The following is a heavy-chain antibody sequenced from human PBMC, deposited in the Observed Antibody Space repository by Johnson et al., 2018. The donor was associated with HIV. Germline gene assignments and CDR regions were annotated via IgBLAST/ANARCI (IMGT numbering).Heavy chain of an antibody. CDR3: AKANVSGSYWAFDI. D-gene: IGHD3-10*01. V-gene: IGHV3-9*01. CDR2: ISWNSGSI. J-gene: IGHJ3*02. Sequence: VQLVESGGGVVQRGGSLRLSCAASGFTFDDYAMHWVRQAPGKGLEWVSGISWNSGSIGYADSVKGRFTISRDNSKNTLYLQMNSLRAEDTAVYYCAKANVSGSYWAFDIWGQGTMVTVFS. CDR1: GFTFDDYA.